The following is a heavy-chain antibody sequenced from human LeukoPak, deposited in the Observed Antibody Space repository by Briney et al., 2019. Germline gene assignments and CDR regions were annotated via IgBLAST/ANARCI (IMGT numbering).Heavy chain of an antibody. D-gene: IGHD2-2*01. CDR3: AREVVVPAAIRGGDYYYYGMDV. CDR2: IWYDGSNK. CDR1: GFTFSSYG. V-gene: IGHV3-33*01. Sequence: PGGSLRVSCAASGFTFSSYGMHWVRQAPGKGLEWVAVIWYDGSNKYYADSVKGRFTISRDNSKNTLYLQMNSLRAEDTAVYYCAREVVVPAAIRGGDYYYYGMDVWGQGTTVTVSS. J-gene: IGHJ6*02.